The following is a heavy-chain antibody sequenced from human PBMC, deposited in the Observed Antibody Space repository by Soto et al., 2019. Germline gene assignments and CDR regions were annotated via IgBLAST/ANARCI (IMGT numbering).Heavy chain of an antibody. Sequence: QVHLVESGGGMVQPGTSLRLSCTASGFTFNSLSLHWVRQRPDKGLEWVAVISFDGRVTYYADFVKGRFTVSRDNSKNTIYLQVNSLRAEDTAVYYCAREPYGDSQCFDYWGQGTLVTVSS. J-gene: IGHJ4*02. CDR1: GFTFNSLS. CDR3: AREPYGDSQCFDY. D-gene: IGHD2-21*02. CDR2: ISFDGRVT. V-gene: IGHV3-30*04.